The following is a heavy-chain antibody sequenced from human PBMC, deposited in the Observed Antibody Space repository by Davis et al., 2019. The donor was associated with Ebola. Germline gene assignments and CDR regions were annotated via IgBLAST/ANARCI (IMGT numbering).Heavy chain of an antibody. Sequence: GESLKISCAGSEFTFSSYSMAWVRQAPGKGLEWVSSISGSGSDTSHADSVKGRFSISRDNSKNTLYLQMNSLRAEDTAIYYCAKDLRQWLTPHHLDFWGQGTLVTVSS. CDR3: AKDLRQWLTPHHLDF. V-gene: IGHV3-23*01. CDR2: ISGSGSDT. J-gene: IGHJ4*02. D-gene: IGHD6-19*01. CDR1: EFTFSSYS.